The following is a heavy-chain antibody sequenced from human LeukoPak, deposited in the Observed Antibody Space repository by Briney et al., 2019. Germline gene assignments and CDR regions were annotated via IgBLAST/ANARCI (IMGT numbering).Heavy chain of an antibody. Sequence: GGSLRLSCAASGFTFSNAWMSWVRQAPGKGLEWVGRSKSKTDGGTTDYAAPVKGRFTISRDDSKNTLYLQMNSLKTEDTAVYYCTTDYYYDSSGYYSWVRWGQGTLVTVSS. D-gene: IGHD3-22*01. CDR2: SKSKTDGGTT. CDR1: GFTFSNAW. V-gene: IGHV3-15*01. CDR3: TTDYYYDSSGYYSWVR. J-gene: IGHJ4*02.